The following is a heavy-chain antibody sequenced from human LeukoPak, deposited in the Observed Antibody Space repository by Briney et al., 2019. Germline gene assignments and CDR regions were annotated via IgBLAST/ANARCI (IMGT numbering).Heavy chain of an antibody. Sequence: PGGSLRLSCAASGFTFSSYAMHWVRQAPGKGLEWIGSIYYSGSTYYNPSLKSRVTISVDTSKNQFSLKLSSVTAADTAVYYCTRDQFSYYGGNSGPYYYYYMDVWGKGTTVTISS. J-gene: IGHJ6*03. CDR3: TRDQFSYYGGNSGPYYYYYMDV. CDR2: IYYSGST. D-gene: IGHD4-23*01. V-gene: IGHV4-39*07. CDR1: GFTFSSYA.